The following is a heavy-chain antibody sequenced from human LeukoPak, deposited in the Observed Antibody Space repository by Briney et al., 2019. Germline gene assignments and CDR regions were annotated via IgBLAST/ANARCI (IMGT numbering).Heavy chain of an antibody. D-gene: IGHD1-1*01. Sequence: GGSLRLSCAASGFTFSSYRMSWVRQAPGKGLEWVSSISSSSSYIYYTDSVKGRFTISRDNAKNSLYLQMNSLRAEDTAVYYCARAGNWNDRVYFDYWGQGTLVTVSS. V-gene: IGHV3-21*01. CDR3: ARAGNWNDRVYFDY. J-gene: IGHJ4*02. CDR2: ISSSSSYI. CDR1: GFTFSSYR.